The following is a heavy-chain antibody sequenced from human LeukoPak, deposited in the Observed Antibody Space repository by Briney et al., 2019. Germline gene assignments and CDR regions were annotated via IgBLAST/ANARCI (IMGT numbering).Heavy chain of an antibody. CDR3: ARGFSGYYSFDY. V-gene: IGHV4-59*01. CDR2: IYYSAST. CDR1: GGSFADYY. D-gene: IGHD3-22*01. Sequence: KPSETLSLTCALYGGSFADYYWSWIRQPPGKGLEWIGYIYYSASTNYNPSLKSRVTVSVDTSENQFSLKLNSVTAADTAVYYCARGFSGYYSFDYWGQGTLVTVSS. J-gene: IGHJ4*02.